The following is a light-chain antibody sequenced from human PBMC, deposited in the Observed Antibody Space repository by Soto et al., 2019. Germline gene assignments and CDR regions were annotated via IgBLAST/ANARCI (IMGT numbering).Light chain of an antibody. CDR3: QKYNSSPWT. CDR2: VAS. CDR1: QGISNY. V-gene: IGKV1-27*01. Sequence: DIQMTQSPSSLSASVGDRVTITCRASQGISNYLAWYQQQPGKVPKLLIYVASTLQSGVPSRFSGSGSGTDFTLTISSLQPEEVATYYCQKYNSSPWTFGPGTKVEIK. J-gene: IGKJ1*01.